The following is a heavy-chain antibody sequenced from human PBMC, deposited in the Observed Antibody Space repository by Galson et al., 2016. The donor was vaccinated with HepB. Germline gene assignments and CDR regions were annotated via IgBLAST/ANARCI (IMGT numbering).Heavy chain of an antibody. CDR3: ARQRRGGPSDY. CDR1: GASISSSDW. D-gene: IGHD5-24*01. J-gene: IGHJ4*02. CDR2: ILHSGRV. Sequence: ETLSLTCAVSGASISSSDWWSWVRQPPGQGLEWIGQILHSGRVNYTPSLGSRVTISVDRSNNHFSPRLTSVTAADTALYYCARQRRGGPSDYWGQGTLVIVSS. V-gene: IGHV4-4*02.